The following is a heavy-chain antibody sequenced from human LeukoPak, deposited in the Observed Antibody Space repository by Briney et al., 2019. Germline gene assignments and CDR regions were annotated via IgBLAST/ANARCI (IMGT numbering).Heavy chain of an antibody. J-gene: IGHJ4*02. D-gene: IGHD3-10*01. V-gene: IGHV3-53*01. CDR3: AKSLWFGELWYDY. Sequence: GGSLRLSCAASAFTFSTNYMSWVRQAPGKGLDWVSVISSGGDTYYADSVKGRFTVSRDNSKNTLYLQMNSLRAEDTAVYYCAKSLWFGELWYDYWGQGTLVTVSS. CDR1: AFTFSTNY. CDR2: ISSGGDT.